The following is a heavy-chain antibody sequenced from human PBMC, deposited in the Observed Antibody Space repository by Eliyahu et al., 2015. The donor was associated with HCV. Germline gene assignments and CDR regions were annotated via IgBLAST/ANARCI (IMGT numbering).Heavy chain of an antibody. CDR3: ARGDDSGDAFDI. J-gene: IGHJ3*02. V-gene: IGHV3-21*01. CDR1: GFTFSSYS. Sequence: EVQLVESGGGLVKPGGSLRLSCAASGFTFSSYSMNWVPQAPGKGLEWVSSISSSSSYIYYADSVKGRFTISRDNAKNSLYLQMNSLRAEDTAVYYCARGDDSGDAFDIWGQGTMVTVSS. CDR2: ISSSSSYI. D-gene: IGHD3-3*01.